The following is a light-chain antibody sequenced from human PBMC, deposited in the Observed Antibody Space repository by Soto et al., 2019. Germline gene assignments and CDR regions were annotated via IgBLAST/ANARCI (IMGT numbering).Light chain of an antibody. V-gene: IGKV3-11*01. CDR2: DAS. J-gene: IGKJ4*01. Sequence: EIVLTQSPATLSLSPGERATLSCRASQSVSGYLAWCQQKPGQAPRLLIYDASNKATGIPPRFSGSGSATDFTLTISSLEAEDFAVYYCQQRSGWPLTFGGGTKVEIK. CDR3: QQRSGWPLT. CDR1: QSVSGY.